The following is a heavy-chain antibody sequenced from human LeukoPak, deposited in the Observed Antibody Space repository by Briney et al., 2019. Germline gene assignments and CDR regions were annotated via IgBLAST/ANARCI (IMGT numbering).Heavy chain of an antibody. CDR1: GGSFSGYN. Sequence: ASETLSLTCAVYGGSFSGYNWSWIRQPPGKGLEWIGEINHSGSTNYNPSLKSRVTISVDTSKNQFSLKLSSVTAADTAVYYCARGPNYDFWSGYYRLYWFDPWGQGTLVTVSS. CDR2: INHSGST. V-gene: IGHV4-34*01. CDR3: ARGPNYDFWSGYYRLYWFDP. D-gene: IGHD3-3*01. J-gene: IGHJ5*02.